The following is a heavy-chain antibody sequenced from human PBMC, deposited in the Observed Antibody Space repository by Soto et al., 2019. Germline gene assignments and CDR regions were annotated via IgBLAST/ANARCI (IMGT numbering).Heavy chain of an antibody. CDR2: IWYDGSNK. D-gene: IGHD3-10*01. CDR1: GFTFSSYG. Sequence: PGGSLRLSCAASGFTFSSYGMHWVRQAPGKGLEWVAVIWYDGSNKYYADSVKGRFTISRDNSKNTLYLQMNSLRAEDTAVYYCARDGITMIRGITVFDFWGQGTLVTVSS. V-gene: IGHV3-33*01. CDR3: ARDGITMIRGITVFDF. J-gene: IGHJ4*02.